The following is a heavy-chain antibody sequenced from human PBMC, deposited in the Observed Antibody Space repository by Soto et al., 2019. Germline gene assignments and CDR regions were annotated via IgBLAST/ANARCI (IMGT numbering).Heavy chain of an antibody. D-gene: IGHD3-10*01. CDR3: ARARMVRGIIYFYGMDV. CDR1: GGSISSDGNY. Sequence: QVQLQESGPGLVKSSQTLSLTCTVSGGSISSDGNYWSWIRQHPGKGLEWIGSIHYSGSTYYNPSLPSGVTILVDTSKTQCSLKLNSVTAADTAVYYCARARMVRGIIYFYGMDVWGQGTTVTVSS. CDR2: IHYSGST. J-gene: IGHJ6*02. V-gene: IGHV4-31*03.